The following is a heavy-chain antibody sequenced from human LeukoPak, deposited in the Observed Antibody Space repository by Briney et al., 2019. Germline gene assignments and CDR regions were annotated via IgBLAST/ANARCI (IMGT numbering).Heavy chain of an antibody. V-gene: IGHV1-2*02. CDR1: GYTLTELS. D-gene: IGHD2-2*01. CDR2: INPNSGGT. J-gene: IGHJ6*02. Sequence: ASVKVSCKVSGYTLTELSMHWVRQAPGQGLEWMGWINPNSGGTNYAQKFQGRVTMTRDTSISTAYMELSRLRSDDTAVYYCARGHCSSTSCPRHYYYYYGMDVWGQGTTVTVSS. CDR3: ARGHCSSTSCPRHYYYYYGMDV.